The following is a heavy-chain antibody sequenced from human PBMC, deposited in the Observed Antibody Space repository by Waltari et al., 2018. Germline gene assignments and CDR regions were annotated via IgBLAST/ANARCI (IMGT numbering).Heavy chain of an antibody. CDR1: AASIRGHY. CDR3: AESDSGSWQYFFNS. J-gene: IGHJ4*02. D-gene: IGHD6-19*01. CDR2: VYSTGAT. V-gene: IGHV4-4*07. Sequence: QMKLLESGPGLVKSSETLSLTCTVSAASIRGHYWSWIRQPAGKGLEWIGRVYSTGATNYNPSLGRRATISVDTARKQVSLKLTSVTAADTAMYFCAESDSGSWQYFFNSWGQGALVTVSS.